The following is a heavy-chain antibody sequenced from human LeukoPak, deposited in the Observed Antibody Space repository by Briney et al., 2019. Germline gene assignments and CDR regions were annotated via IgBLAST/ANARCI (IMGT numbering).Heavy chain of an antibody. CDR3: ARENHYDSSGSPLPLDV. D-gene: IGHD3-22*01. V-gene: IGHV1-18*01. CDR2: IAAYQGKI. Sequence: ASVKVSCKLSGYTFTSHGISWVRQAPGQGLEWVGWIAAYQGKIAYAQKFQGRVTMTTDTTTNTAYMELRSLRSDDTAVYYCARENHYDSSGSPLPLDVWGPGTMVTVSS. CDR1: GYTFTSHG. J-gene: IGHJ3*01.